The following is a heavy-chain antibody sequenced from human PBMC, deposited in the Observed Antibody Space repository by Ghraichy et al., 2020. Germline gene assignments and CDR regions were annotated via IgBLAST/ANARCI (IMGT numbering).Heavy chain of an antibody. CDR3: AKFVRDWPNEYLQH. CDR1: GFTFRTYA. Sequence: GESLNISCAASGFTFRTYAMSWVRQAPGKGLEWVSAITDNGGTTYDAESVKGRFTISRDNSKNTLFLQMNSLRGEDTAVYYCAKFVRDWPNEYLQHWGQGALVTVSS. V-gene: IGHV3-23*01. J-gene: IGHJ1*01. CDR2: ITDNGGTT. D-gene: IGHD3/OR15-3a*01.